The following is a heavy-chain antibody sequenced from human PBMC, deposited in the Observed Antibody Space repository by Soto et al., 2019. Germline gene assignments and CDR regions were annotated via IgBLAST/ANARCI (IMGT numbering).Heavy chain of an antibody. Sequence: PSETLSLTCTVSGGSISSYYWSWIRQPPGKGLEWIGYIYYSGSTNYNPSLKSRVTISVDTSKNQFSLKLSSVTAADTAVYYCARDSQITFDASDICGQATMVTVSS. CDR1: GGSISSYY. CDR2: IYYSGST. CDR3: ARDSQITFDASDI. J-gene: IGHJ3*02. V-gene: IGHV4-59*12. D-gene: IGHD3-16*01.